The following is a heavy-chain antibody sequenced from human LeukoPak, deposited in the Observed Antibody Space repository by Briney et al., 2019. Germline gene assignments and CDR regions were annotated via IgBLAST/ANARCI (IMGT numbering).Heavy chain of an antibody. CDR3: ARAGDCSGGSCYPHY. CDR1: GFTFSSYA. J-gene: IGHJ4*02. V-gene: IGHV3-30-3*01. D-gene: IGHD2-15*01. Sequence: PGRSLRLSCAASGFTFSSYAMHWVRQAPGKGLEWVAVISYDGSNKYYADSVKGRFTISRDNSKNTLYLQMNSLRAEDTAAYYCARAGDCSGGSCYPHYWGQGTLVTVSS. CDR2: ISYDGSNK.